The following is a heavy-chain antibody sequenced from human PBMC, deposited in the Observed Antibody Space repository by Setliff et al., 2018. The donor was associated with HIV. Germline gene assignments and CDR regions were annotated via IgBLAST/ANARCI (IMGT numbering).Heavy chain of an antibody. V-gene: IGHV1-3*04. Sequence: ASVKVSCKASGYTFSEYAIHWVRQAPGQRLEWMGRIDTDNGYRRYSPKLQGRVTITKDTSANTAYMELRGLRSEDTAVYYCARWCAAAGCYPAIYHFDSWGQGTLVTAPQ. CDR3: ARWCAAAGCYPAIYHFDS. CDR2: IDTDNGYR. J-gene: IGHJ4*02. CDR1: GYTFSEYA. D-gene: IGHD2-2*01.